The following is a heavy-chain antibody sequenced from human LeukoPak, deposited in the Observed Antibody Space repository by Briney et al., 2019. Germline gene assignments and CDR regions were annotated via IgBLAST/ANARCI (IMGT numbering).Heavy chain of an antibody. CDR1: GFTFSSYG. CDR2: ISYDGSNK. Sequence: GRSLRLSCAASGFTFSSYGMHWVRQAPGKGLEWVAVISYDGSNKYYADSVKGRSTISRDNSKNTLYLQMNSLRAEDTAVYYCAKEEAYCSSTSCYGTWFDPWGQGTLVTVSS. V-gene: IGHV3-30*18. D-gene: IGHD2-2*01. CDR3: AKEEAYCSSTSCYGTWFDP. J-gene: IGHJ5*02.